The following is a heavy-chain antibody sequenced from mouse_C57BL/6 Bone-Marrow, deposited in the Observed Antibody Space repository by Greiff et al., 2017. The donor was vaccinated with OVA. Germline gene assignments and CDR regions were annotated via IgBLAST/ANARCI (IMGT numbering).Heavy chain of an antibody. CDR3: ARSGSSSYAMDY. V-gene: IGHV1-50*01. D-gene: IGHD1-1*01. Sequence: VQLQQPGAELVKPGASVKLSCKASGYTFTSYWMQWVKQRPGQGLEWIGEIDPSDSYTNYNQKFKGKATLTVDTSSSTAYMQLSSLTSEDSAVYYCARSGSSSYAMDYWGQGTSVTVSS. CDR2: IDPSDSYT. CDR1: GYTFTSYW. J-gene: IGHJ4*01.